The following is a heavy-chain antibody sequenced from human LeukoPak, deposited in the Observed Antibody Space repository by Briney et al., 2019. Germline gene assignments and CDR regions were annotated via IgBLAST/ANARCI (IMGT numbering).Heavy chain of an antibody. CDR3: ASRLGYCSGGSCYGMDV. D-gene: IGHD2-15*01. Sequence: SGPGLVKPSGTLSLTCAVSGGSISSSNWWNWVRQPPGKGLEWIGEIYHSGSTNYNPSLKSRVTISVDKSKNQFSLKLSSVTAADTAVYYCASRLGYCSGGSCYGMDVWGQGTTVTVSS. J-gene: IGHJ6*02. CDR2: IYHSGST. CDR1: GGSISSSNW. V-gene: IGHV4-4*02.